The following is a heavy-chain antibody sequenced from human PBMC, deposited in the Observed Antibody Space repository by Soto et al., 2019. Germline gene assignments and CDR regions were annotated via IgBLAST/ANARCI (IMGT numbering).Heavy chain of an antibody. J-gene: IGHJ1*01. CDR2: ISGSGATT. Sequence: GGSLRLSCAASGFTFSSYAMTWFRQAPGKGLEWVSAISGSGATTYHADSVKGRFTISRDNSKNTLYLQMNSLRAEDTALYYCAKDQAAAGTISRYFQHWGQGTLVTVSS. V-gene: IGHV3-23*01. D-gene: IGHD6-13*01. CDR3: AKDQAAAGTISRYFQH. CDR1: GFTFSSYA.